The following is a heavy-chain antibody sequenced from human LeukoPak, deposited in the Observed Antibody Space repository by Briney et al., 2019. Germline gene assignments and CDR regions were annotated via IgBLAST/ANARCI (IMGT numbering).Heavy chain of an antibody. J-gene: IGHJ6*03. CDR2: IYSGGST. D-gene: IGHD4-17*01. V-gene: IGHV3-53*01. CDR1: GFTVSSNY. CDR3: ARESTVTTTYYYYMDV. Sequence: PGGSLRPSCAASGFTVSSNYMSWVRQAPGKGLEWVSVIYSGGSTYYADSVKGRLTISRYNSQNTLYLQMNSLRADDTAVYYCARESTVTTTYYYYMDVWGKGTTVTVSS.